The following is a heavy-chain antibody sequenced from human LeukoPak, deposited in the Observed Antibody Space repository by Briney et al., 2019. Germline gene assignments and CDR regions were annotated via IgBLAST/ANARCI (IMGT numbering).Heavy chain of an antibody. D-gene: IGHD3-3*01. CDR3: ARERIYYDFWSGYPSPLDY. CDR1: GFTFSSYS. V-gene: IGHV3-21*01. J-gene: IGHJ4*02. CDR2: ISRSSSYI. Sequence: PGGSLRLSCAASGFTFSSYSMNWVRQAPGKGLEWVSSISRSSSYIYYADSVKGRFTISRDNAKNSLYLQMNSLRAEDTAVYYCARERIYYDFWSGYPSPLDYWGQGTLVTVSS.